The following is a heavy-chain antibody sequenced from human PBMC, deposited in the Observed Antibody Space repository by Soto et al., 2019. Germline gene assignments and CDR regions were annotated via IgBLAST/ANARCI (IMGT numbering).Heavy chain of an antibody. D-gene: IGHD5-12*01. CDR3: ARDEGEMATPGAYGMDV. V-gene: IGHV3-21*01. J-gene: IGHJ6*02. Sequence: EVQLVESGGGLVKPGGSLRLSCAASGFTFSSYSMNWVRQAPGKGLEWVSSISSSSSYIYYADSVKGRFTISRDNAKNSLYLQMNSLRAEDTAVYYCARDEGEMATPGAYGMDVWGQGTTVTVSS. CDR2: ISSSSSYI. CDR1: GFTFSSYS.